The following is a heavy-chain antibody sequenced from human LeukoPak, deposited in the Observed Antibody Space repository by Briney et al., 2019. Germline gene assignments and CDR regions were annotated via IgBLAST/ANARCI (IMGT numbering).Heavy chain of an antibody. D-gene: IGHD5-12*01. CDR1: GFTFSCYE. Sequence: PGGSLRLSCAASGFTFSCYEMNWVRQAPGKGLEWVSYISSSGSTIYYADSVKGRFTISRDNAKNSLYLQMNSLRAEDTAVYYCARDTVATIAYYYGMDVWGQGTTVTVSS. CDR3: ARDTVATIAYYYGMDV. CDR2: ISSSGSTI. J-gene: IGHJ6*02. V-gene: IGHV3-48*03.